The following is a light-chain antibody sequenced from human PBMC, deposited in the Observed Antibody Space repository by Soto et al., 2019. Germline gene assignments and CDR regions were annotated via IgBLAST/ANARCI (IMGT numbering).Light chain of an antibody. CDR3: QAFYHSLGGLV. CDR2: GNS. V-gene: IGLV1-40*01. Sequence: QPVLTQPPSVSGAPGQRVTISCTGSSSNIGAGYNVHWYQQLPGTAPKLLIYGNSNRPSGVPDRFSGSKAGTSASLAITGLQAEDEADYYCQAFYHSLGGLVFGGGTKLTVL. J-gene: IGLJ2*01. CDR1: SSNIGAGYN.